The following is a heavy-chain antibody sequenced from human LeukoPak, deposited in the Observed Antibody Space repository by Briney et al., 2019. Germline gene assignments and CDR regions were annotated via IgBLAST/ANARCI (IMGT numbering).Heavy chain of an antibody. V-gene: IGHV3-30*04. D-gene: IGHD6-13*01. CDR2: ISHDGSNK. CDR3: AKVPLIAAPKHFDY. J-gene: IGHJ4*02. CDR1: GFTFSSYA. Sequence: GRSLRLSCAASGFTFSSYAMHWVRQAPGKGLEWVAVISHDGSNKYYADSVKGRFSISRDNSKNTLYLQMNSLRAEDTAVYYCAKVPLIAAPKHFDYWGQGTLVTVSS.